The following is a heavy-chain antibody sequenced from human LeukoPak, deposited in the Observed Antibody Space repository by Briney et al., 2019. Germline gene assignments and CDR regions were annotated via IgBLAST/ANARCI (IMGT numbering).Heavy chain of an antibody. CDR1: GYTFTGYY. J-gene: IGHJ6*02. Sequence: ASVKVSCKASGYTFTGYYMHWVRQAPGQGLEWMGWINPNSGGTNYAQKFQGRVTMTRDTSISTAYMELSRLRSDDTAVYYRAFTYGSGSYYYYYYYGMDVWGQGTTVTVSS. V-gene: IGHV1-2*02. CDR2: INPNSGGT. D-gene: IGHD3-10*01. CDR3: AFTYGSGSYYYYYYYGMDV.